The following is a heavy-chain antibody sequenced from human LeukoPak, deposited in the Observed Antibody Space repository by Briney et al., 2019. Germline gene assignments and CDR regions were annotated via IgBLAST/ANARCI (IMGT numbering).Heavy chain of an antibody. J-gene: IGHJ4*02. V-gene: IGHV4-59*08. CDR2: MSYSGSI. D-gene: IGHD6-13*01. CDR3: ARVYSSSSLGP. CDR1: GGSISRYY. Sequence: SSETLSLTCTVSGGSISRYYWSWIRQPPGKGLEWIGYMSYSGSINYTPSLKSRVTISVDTSKNQFSLKLSSVTAADTAVYYCARVYSSSSLGPWGQGTLVTVSS.